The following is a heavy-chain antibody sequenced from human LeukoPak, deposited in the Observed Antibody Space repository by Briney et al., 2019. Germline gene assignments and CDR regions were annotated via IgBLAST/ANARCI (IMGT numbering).Heavy chain of an antibody. CDR1: GASLTDYY. J-gene: IGHJ5*02. CDR2: IDHIGVT. CDR3: ATTSQLGSYNWFDP. D-gene: IGHD1-1*01. V-gene: IGHV4-34*01. Sequence: SETLSLTCAVYGASLTDYYWSWLRQPPGKGLEWIGEIDHIGVTKYNPSLKGRVTISRDTSKNQFSLDLTSVTAADTALYYCATTSQLGSYNWFDPWGRGTLVTVSS.